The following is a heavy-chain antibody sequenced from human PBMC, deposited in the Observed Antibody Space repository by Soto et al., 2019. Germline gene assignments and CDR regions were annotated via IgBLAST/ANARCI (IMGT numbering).Heavy chain of an antibody. D-gene: IGHD3-3*01. J-gene: IGHJ5*02. V-gene: IGHV3-33*01. Sequence: GGSLRLSCAASGFTFSSYGMHWVRQAPGKGLEWVAVIWYDGSNIYYADSVKGRFTMSRDNSKNTLYLQMNSLRAEDTAVYYCARETSFGVVIMGSNWFDPWGQGTLVTVSS. CDR1: GFTFSSYG. CDR2: IWYDGSNI. CDR3: ARETSFGVVIMGSNWFDP.